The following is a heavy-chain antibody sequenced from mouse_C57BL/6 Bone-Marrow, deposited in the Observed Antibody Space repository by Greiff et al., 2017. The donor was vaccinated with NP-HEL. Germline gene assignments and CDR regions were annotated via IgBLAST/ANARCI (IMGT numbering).Heavy chain of an antibody. CDR3: ARSRWRGAWFAY. V-gene: IGHV1-56*01. CDR1: FYTFPLHW. J-gene: IGHJ3*01. CDR2: IFPGSGST. Sequence: SLPYLFIPFSSFHISFNSPFYTFPLHWMQWVRQRPGQGLEWIGEIFPGSGSTYYNEKFKGKATLTVDTSSSTAYMQLSSLTSEDSAVYFCARSRWRGAWFAYWGKGTLVTVSA. D-gene: IGHD1-1*02.